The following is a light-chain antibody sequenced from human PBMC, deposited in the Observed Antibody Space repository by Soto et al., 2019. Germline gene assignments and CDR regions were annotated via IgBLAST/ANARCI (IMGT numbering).Light chain of an antibody. CDR1: SSDVGAYNF. V-gene: IGLV2-14*01. CDR3: YSYRGSNAWV. Sequence: QSALTQPASVSGSPGQSITISCTGTSSDVGAYNFVSWYQHHPGTAPKLMIYEVSNRPSGASNRFSGSKSGNTASLTISGLQTEDEADYYCYSYRGSNAWVFGGGTKL. CDR2: EVS. J-gene: IGLJ3*02.